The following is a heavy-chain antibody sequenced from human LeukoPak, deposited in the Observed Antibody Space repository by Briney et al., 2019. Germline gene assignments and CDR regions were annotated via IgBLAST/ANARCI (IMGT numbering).Heavy chain of an antibody. Sequence: GGSLRLSCAASGFTFSSYAMHWVRQAPGKGLEWVAVISYDGSNKYYADSVKGRFTISRDNSKNTLYLQMNSLRAEDTAVYYCARDNDFWSGYFTIMETYGMDVWGQGTTVTVSS. V-gene: IGHV3-30-3*01. CDR3: ARDNDFWSGYFTIMETYGMDV. J-gene: IGHJ6*02. CDR1: GFTFSSYA. D-gene: IGHD3-3*01. CDR2: ISYDGSNK.